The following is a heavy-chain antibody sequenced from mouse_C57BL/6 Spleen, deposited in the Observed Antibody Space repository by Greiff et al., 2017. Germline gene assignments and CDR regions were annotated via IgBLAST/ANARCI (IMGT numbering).Heavy chain of an antibody. V-gene: IGHV5-6*01. Sequence: EVQLVESGGDLVKPGGSLKLSCAASGFTFSSSGMSWVRQTPDKRLEWVATISSGGSYTYYPDSVKGRFTISRDNAKNTLYLQMSSLESENTAMYYCARQYDYDDGGYFDVWGTGTTVTVSS. J-gene: IGHJ1*03. CDR3: ARQYDYDDGGYFDV. CDR2: ISSGGSYT. CDR1: GFTFSSSG. D-gene: IGHD2-4*01.